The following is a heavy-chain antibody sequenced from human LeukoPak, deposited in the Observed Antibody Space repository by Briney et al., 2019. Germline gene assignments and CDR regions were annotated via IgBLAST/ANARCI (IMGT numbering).Heavy chain of an antibody. D-gene: IGHD6-19*01. CDR1: GGSISIYY. CDR2: IYYSGST. J-gene: IGHJ6*02. V-gene: IGHV4-59*08. Sequence: PSETLSLTCTVSGGSISIYYWSWIRQPPGKGLEWIGYIYYSGSTNYNPSLKSRVTISVDTSKNQFSLKLSSVTAADTAVYYCATSIAVAATHKAYYYYYGMDVWGQGTTVTVSS. CDR3: ATSIAVAATHKAYYYYYGMDV.